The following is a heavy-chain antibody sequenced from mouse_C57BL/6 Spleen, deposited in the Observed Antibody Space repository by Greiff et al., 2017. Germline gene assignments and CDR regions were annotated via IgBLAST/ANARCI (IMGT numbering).Heavy chain of an antibody. Sequence: EVKLMESEGGLVQPGSSMKLSCTASGFTFSDYYMAWVRQVPEKGLEWVANINYDGSSTYYLDSLKSRFIISRDNAKNILYLQMSSLKSEDTATYYCARDGGKNHGYFDVWGTGTTVTVSS. CDR2: INYDGSST. J-gene: IGHJ1*03. V-gene: IGHV5-16*01. CDR1: GFTFSDYY. CDR3: ARDGGKNHGYFDV.